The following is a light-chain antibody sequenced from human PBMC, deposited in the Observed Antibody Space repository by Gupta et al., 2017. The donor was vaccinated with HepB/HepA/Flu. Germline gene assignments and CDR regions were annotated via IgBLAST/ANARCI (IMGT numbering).Light chain of an antibody. J-gene: IGLJ1*01. CDR2: DVS. V-gene: IGLV2-14*03. CDR3: SSYTSSSILV. Sequence: QSALTQPASVSGSPGQSITISCTGTSSDVGGYNFVSWYQHHPGKAPKLMIYDVSNRPSGVSNRFSGSKSGSTASLTISGLQAEDEADYYCSSYTSSSILVFGTGTKVTVL. CDR1: SSDVGGYNF.